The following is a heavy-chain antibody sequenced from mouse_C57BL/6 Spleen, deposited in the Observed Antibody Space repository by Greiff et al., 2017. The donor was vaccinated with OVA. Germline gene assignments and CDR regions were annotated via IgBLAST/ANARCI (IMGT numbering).Heavy chain of an antibody. CDR2: IWGVGST. V-gene: IGHV2-6*01. Sequence: VKLQESGPGLVAPSQSLSITCTVSGFSLTSYGVDWVRQSPGKGLEWLGVIWGVGSTNYNSALKSRLSISKDNSKSQVFLKMNSLQTDDTAMYYCASGTTVPFAYWGQGTLVTVSA. CDR1: GFSLTSYG. D-gene: IGHD1-1*01. CDR3: ASGTTVPFAY. J-gene: IGHJ3*01.